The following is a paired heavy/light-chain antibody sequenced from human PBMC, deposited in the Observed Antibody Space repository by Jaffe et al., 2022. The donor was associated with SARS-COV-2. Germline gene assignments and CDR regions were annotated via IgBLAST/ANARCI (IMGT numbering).Heavy chain of an antibody. D-gene: IGHD2-2*01. Sequence: EVQLVESGGGVVQPGGSLRLSCAASGFTFDDYAMHWVRQAPGKGLEWVSLISGDGGSTYYADSVKGRFTISRDNSKNSLYLQMNSLRTEDTALYYCAKDIGDIVVVPAAMPVSNWFDPWGQGTLVTVSS. CDR2: ISGDGGST. J-gene: IGHJ5*02. CDR3: AKDIGDIVVVPAAMPVSNWFDP. CDR1: GFTFDDYA. V-gene: IGHV3-43*02.
Light chain of an antibody. CDR2: QDS. Sequence: SYELTQPPSVSVSPGQTASITCSGDKLGDKYACWYQQKPGQSPVLVIYQDSKRPSGIPERFSGSNSGNTATLTISGTQAMDEADYYCQAWDSSTASRGPHVVFGGGTKLTVL. J-gene: IGLJ2*01. V-gene: IGLV3-1*01. CDR1: KLGDKY. CDR3: QAWDSSTASRGPHVV.